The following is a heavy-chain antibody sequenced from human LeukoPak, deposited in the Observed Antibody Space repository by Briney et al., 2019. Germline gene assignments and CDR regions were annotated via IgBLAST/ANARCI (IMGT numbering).Heavy chain of an antibody. D-gene: IGHD5-12*01. CDR3: ARTSGDIVATMKDDY. J-gene: IGHJ4*02. Sequence: ASVKVSCKASGGTFSSYAISWVRQAPGQGLEWMGGIIPIFGTANCAQKFQGRVTITADESTGTAYMELSSLRSEDTAVYYCARTSGDIVATMKDDYWGQGTLVTVSS. V-gene: IGHV1-69*13. CDR1: GGTFSSYA. CDR2: IIPIFGTA.